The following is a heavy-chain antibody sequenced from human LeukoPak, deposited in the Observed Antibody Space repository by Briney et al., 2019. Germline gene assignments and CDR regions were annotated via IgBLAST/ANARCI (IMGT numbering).Heavy chain of an antibody. CDR3: ARYGATGAFDI. D-gene: IGHD1-26*01. Sequence: GGSLRLSCAASGFTLSSYSMNWVRQAPGKGLEWVSYISSSSSTIYYADSVKGRFTISRDNAKNSLYLQMNSLRAEDTAVYYCARYGATGAFDIWGQGTMVTVSS. CDR1: GFTLSSYS. CDR2: ISSSSSTI. J-gene: IGHJ3*02. V-gene: IGHV3-48*04.